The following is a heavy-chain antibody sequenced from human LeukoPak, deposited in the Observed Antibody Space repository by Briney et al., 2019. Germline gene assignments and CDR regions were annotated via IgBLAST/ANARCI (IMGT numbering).Heavy chain of an antibody. V-gene: IGHV3-33*01. D-gene: IGHD2-21*02. Sequence: GGSLRLSCAASGFTLSGYAMHWVRQAPGKGLEWVALISYDGSNKYQADSVKGRFTISRDNSRNTLYLQMNSLRAEDTAVYYCAREPLGYCGGDCSTALDIWGQGTMVTVSS. J-gene: IGHJ3*02. CDR2: ISYDGSNK. CDR3: AREPLGYCGGDCSTALDI. CDR1: GFTLSGYA.